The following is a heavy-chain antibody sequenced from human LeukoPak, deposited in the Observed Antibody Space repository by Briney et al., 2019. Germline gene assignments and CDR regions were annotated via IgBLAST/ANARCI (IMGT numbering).Heavy chain of an antibody. CDR2: ISSSGSTT. D-gene: IGHD6-19*01. Sequence: GGSLRLSCAASGFTFSDYYMSWIRQAPGKGLEWVSYISSSGSTTYYADSVKGRFTISRDNSKNTLYLQMNSLRAEDTAVYYCARGYSSGWYDYWGQGTLVTVSS. CDR3: ARGYSSGWYDY. J-gene: IGHJ4*02. CDR1: GFTFSDYY. V-gene: IGHV3-11*01.